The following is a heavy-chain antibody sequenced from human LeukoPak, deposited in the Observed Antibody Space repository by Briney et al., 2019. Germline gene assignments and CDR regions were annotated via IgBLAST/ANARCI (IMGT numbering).Heavy chain of an antibody. J-gene: IGHJ4*02. Sequence: GGSLRLSCAASGFSFSSHDMHWVRQPTGKGLEWVSVIGSAGNTYYADSVKGRFTISRENAKNSLYLQMDNLRAGDTAVYYCARSKSYSSGWTDFDYWGQGTLVTVSS. D-gene: IGHD6-19*01. CDR3: ARSKSYSSGWTDFDY. CDR1: GFSFSSHD. V-gene: IGHV3-13*01. CDR2: IGSAGNT.